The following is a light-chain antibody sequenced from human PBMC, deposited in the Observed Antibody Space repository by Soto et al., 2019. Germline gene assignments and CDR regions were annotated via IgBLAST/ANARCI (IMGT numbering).Light chain of an antibody. CDR2: AAS. Sequence: DIQMAQSPSTLSASLGDRVTITCRASQSISSWLAWYQQKPGKAPKLLIYAASSLESGVPSRFSGSASGTELTLTISSLQPDDFATYYCPQHNTYPLTFGGGTKVDI. V-gene: IGKV1-5*01. CDR1: QSISSW. CDR3: PQHNTYPLT. J-gene: IGKJ4*01.